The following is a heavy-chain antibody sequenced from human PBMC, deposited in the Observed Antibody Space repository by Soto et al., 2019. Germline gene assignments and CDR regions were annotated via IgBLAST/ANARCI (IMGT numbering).Heavy chain of an antibody. CDR1: GFTFSSYS. Sequence: GGSLRLSCAASGFTFSSYSMNWVRQAPGKGLEWVSSISSSSSYIYYADSVKGRFTISRDNAKNSLYLQMNSLRAEDTAVYYCARDATQLLSSWFDPWGQGTLVTVSS. CDR2: ISSSSSYI. J-gene: IGHJ5*02. V-gene: IGHV3-21*01. D-gene: IGHD2-2*01. CDR3: ARDATQLLSSWFDP.